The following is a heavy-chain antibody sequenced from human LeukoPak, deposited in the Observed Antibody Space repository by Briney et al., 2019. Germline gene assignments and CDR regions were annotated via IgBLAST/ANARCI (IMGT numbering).Heavy chain of an antibody. J-gene: IGHJ4*02. V-gene: IGHV1-18*01. Sequence: ASVKVSCKASGYTFTSYGIGWVRQAPGQGLEWMGWISAYNGNTNYAQKLQGRVTMTTDTSTSTAYMELRSLRSDDTAVYYCAREIYYYDSSGYPHFDYWGQGTLVTVSS. CDR1: GYTFTSYG. D-gene: IGHD3-22*01. CDR2: ISAYNGNT. CDR3: AREIYYYDSSGYPHFDY.